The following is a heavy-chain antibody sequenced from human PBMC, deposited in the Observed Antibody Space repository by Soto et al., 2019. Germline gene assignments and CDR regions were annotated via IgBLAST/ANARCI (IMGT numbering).Heavy chain of an antibody. CDR2: MNPNSGNT. V-gene: IGHV1-8*01. Sequence: ASVKVSCKASGYTFTSYDINWVRQATGQGLEWMGWMNPNSGNTGYAQKFQGRVTMTRNTSISTAYMELSSLRSEDTAVYYCARGGIIPDYYDSSGYYTDAFDIWGQGTMVTVSS. CDR1: GYTFTSYD. CDR3: ARGGIIPDYYDSSGYYTDAFDI. J-gene: IGHJ3*02. D-gene: IGHD3-22*01.